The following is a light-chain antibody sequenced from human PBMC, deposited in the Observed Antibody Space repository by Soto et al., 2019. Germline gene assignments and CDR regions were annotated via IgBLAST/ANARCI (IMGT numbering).Light chain of an antibody. J-gene: IGKJ4*01. V-gene: IGKV1-39*01. CDR3: QQSYTTPLG. Sequence: DIQMTQTPSSLSASVGDRVTITCWASQSVGTYVSWYQQKEGKAPKLLINVASTLQSGVASTFSGSGSGTDFTLAISSLQPEDFATYYCQQSYTTPLGFGGGTKVDI. CDR1: QSVGTY. CDR2: VAS.